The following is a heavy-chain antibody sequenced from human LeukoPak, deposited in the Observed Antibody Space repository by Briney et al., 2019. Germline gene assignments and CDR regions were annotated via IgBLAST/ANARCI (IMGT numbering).Heavy chain of an antibody. D-gene: IGHD1-26*01. V-gene: IGHV1-24*01. CDR2: FDPEDGET. J-gene: IGHJ3*02. CDR1: GYTLTELS. CDR3: ATASGARDLDAFDI. Sequence: ASVKVSCKVSGYTLTELSMHWVRQAPGKGLEWMGGFDPEDGETIYAQKFQDRVTMTEDTSTDTAYMELSSLRSEDTAVYYCATASGARDLDAFDIWGQGTMVTVSS.